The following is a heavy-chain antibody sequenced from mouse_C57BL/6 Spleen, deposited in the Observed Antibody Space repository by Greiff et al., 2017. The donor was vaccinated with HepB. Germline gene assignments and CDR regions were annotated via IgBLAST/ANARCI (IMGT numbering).Heavy chain of an antibody. Sequence: DVQLVESGGGLVKPGGSLKLSCAASGFTFSSYAMSWVRQTPEKRLEWVATISDGGSYTYYPDNVKGRFTISRDNAKNNLYLQMSHLKSEDTAMYYCARDKMPSYYFDYWGQGTTLTVSS. CDR3: ARDKMPSYYFDY. V-gene: IGHV5-4*01. CDR2: ISDGGSYT. J-gene: IGHJ2*01. CDR1: GFTFSSYA.